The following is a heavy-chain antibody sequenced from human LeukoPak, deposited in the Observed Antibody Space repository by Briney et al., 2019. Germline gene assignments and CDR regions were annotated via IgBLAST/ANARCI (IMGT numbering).Heavy chain of an antibody. CDR3: ARAPVGANRETFWDY. D-gene: IGHD1-26*01. Sequence: PSETLSLTCTVSGGSISSGDYYWSWIRQPPGKGLEWIGYIYYSGSTYYNPSLKSRVTISVDTSKNQFSLKLSSVTAADTAVYYCARAPVGANRETFWDYWGQGTLVTVSS. V-gene: IGHV4-30-4*01. CDR1: GGSISSGDYY. J-gene: IGHJ4*02. CDR2: IYYSGST.